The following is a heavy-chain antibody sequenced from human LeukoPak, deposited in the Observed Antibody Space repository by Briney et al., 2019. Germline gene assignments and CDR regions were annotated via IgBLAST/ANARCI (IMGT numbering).Heavy chain of an antibody. CDR1: GGSFSGYY. V-gene: IGHV4-34*01. Sequence: MPSETLSLTCAVYGGSFSGYYWSWIRQPPGKGLEWIGEINHSGSTNYNPSLKSRVTISVDTSKNQFSLKLSSVTAADTAVYYCERRTGIAAAGIGSYWGQGTLVTVSS. CDR2: INHSGST. D-gene: IGHD6-13*01. J-gene: IGHJ4*02. CDR3: ERRTGIAAAGIGSY.